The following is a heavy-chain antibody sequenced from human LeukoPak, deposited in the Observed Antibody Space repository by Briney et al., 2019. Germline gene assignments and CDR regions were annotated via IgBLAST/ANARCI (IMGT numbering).Heavy chain of an antibody. J-gene: IGHJ5*01. D-gene: IGHD1-26*01. Sequence: ATVKDTRKASGYTFTAYYIHWVRQAPGQGLEWMGRINPNSGGTNYAQKVQGRVTMTRDTSISTAYMELSRLRSDDTAVYYCARPWEITMSERSYNWFDSWGQGPLGTVSS. V-gene: IGHV1-2*02. CDR2: INPNSGGT. CDR3: ARPWEITMSERSYNWFDS. CDR1: GYTFTAYY.